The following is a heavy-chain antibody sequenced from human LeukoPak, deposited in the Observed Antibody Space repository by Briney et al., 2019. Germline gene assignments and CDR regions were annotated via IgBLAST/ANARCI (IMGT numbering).Heavy chain of an antibody. CDR2: IIPIFGTA. D-gene: IGHD5-18*01. CDR3: ARPLGGYSYGFGY. CDR1: GGTFSSYA. Sequence: ASXXVSCKASGGTFSSYAISWVRQAPGQGLEWMGRIIPIFGTANYAQKFQGRVTITTDESTSTAYMELSSLRSEDTAVYYCARPLGGYSYGFGYWGQGTLVTVSS. V-gene: IGHV1-69*05. J-gene: IGHJ4*02.